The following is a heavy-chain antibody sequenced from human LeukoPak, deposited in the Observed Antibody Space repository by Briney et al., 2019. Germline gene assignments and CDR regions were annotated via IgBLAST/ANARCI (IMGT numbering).Heavy chain of an antibody. CDR3: ARGYSSSWYAGY. CDR2: ISNDGNNK. J-gene: IGHJ4*02. V-gene: IGHV3-30-3*01. CDR1: GFTFSRYA. D-gene: IGHD6-13*01. Sequence: PGGSLRLSCAASGFTFSRYAFHWVRQAPGKGLEWVAVISNDGNNKYHADSVRGRFTISRDNSENTLYLQMSGLRAEDTAVYYCARGYSSSWYAGYWGQGTLVTVSS.